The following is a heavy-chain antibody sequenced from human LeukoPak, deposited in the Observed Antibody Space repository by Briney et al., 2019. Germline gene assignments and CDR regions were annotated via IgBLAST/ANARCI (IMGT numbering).Heavy chain of an antibody. V-gene: IGHV1-46*03. CDR2: INPSGGST. CDR1: GYTFTSYY. D-gene: IGHD3-10*01. Sequence: ASVKVSCXASGYTFTSYYMHWVRQAPGQGLEWMGMINPSGGSTSYAQKFQGRVTMTRDTSTSTVYMELSSLRSEDTAVYYCARASYGSGSYLRRDFDYWGQGTLVTVSS. CDR3: ARASYGSGSYLRRDFDY. J-gene: IGHJ4*02.